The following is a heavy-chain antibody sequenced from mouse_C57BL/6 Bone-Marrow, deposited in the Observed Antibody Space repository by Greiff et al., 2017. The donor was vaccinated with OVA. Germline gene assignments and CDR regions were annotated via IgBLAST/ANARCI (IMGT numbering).Heavy chain of an antibody. CDR1: GFTFSSYT. D-gene: IGHD4-1*01. CDR3: ARNWPWFAY. J-gene: IGHJ3*01. Sequence: EVKLMESGGGLVKPGGSLKLSCAASGFTFSSYTMSWVRQTPEKRLEWVATISGGGGNTYYPDSVKGRFTISRDNAKNTLYLQMSSLRSEDTALYYCARNWPWFAYWGQGTLVTVSA. CDR2: ISGGGGNT. V-gene: IGHV5-9*01.